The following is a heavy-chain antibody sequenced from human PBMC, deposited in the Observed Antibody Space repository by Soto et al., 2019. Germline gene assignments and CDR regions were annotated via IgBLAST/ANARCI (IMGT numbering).Heavy chain of an antibody. CDR1: GGSISSSTYY. Sequence: QLQLQESGPGLVKPSETLSLTCAVSGGSISSSTYYWAWIRQPPGKGLEWIGSIYYSGSTYYNPSLKRRVSISVDTSMNQFSLKLTSVTAADTAVYYCAVDYVDYSFYWGQGTLVTVSS. CDR3: AVDYVDYSFY. D-gene: IGHD4-17*01. CDR2: IYYSGST. V-gene: IGHV4-39*01. J-gene: IGHJ4*02.